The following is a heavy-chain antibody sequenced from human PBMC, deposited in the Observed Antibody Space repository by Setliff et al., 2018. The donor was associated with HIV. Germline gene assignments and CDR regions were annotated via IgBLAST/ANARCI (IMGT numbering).Heavy chain of an antibody. V-gene: IGHV1-2*06. D-gene: IGHD3-9*01. CDR2: INPNSGDT. CDR3: AREYDVLTGYYISAFDI. CDR1: GYTFTGYF. Sequence: GASVKVSCKASGYTFTGYFIHWVRQAPGQGLEWVGRINPNSGDTNFARRFQGRITMTRDTSISTAYLDLNRLRSDDTAVYYCAREYDVLTGYYISAFDIWGQGTMVTVSS. J-gene: IGHJ3*02.